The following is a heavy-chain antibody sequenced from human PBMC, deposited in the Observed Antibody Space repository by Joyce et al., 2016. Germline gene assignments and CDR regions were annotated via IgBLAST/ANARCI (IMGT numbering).Heavy chain of an antibody. CDR1: GFTFSSYT. Sequence: EVQLVESGGGLVQPGGSLRLSCAASGFTFSSYTMNWVRQAPGKGLEWVAYISSSSNTIYYADSVKGRFTISRDDAKDSLYLQMNSLRAEDTAIYYCGRDLSVVAAIEGFDYWGQGTLVTVSS. V-gene: IGHV3-48*01. J-gene: IGHJ4*02. CDR2: ISSSSNTI. D-gene: IGHD5-12*01. CDR3: GRDLSVVAAIEGFDY.